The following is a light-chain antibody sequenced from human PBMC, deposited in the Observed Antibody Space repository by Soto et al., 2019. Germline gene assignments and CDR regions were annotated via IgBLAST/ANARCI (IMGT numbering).Light chain of an antibody. Sequence: EIVLTQPPGTLSLSPGERATLSCRASQSVSNNYLAWYQQKPGQAPRLLIYGVSGRATGIPDRFSGSGSGTDFTLTISRLEPEDFAVYYCQQYDSSLRTFGQGTKVDIK. J-gene: IGKJ1*01. V-gene: IGKV3-20*01. CDR1: QSVSNNY. CDR2: GVS. CDR3: QQYDSSLRT.